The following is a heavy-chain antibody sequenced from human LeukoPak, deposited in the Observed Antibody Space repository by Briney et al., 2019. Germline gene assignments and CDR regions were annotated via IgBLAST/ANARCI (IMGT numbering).Heavy chain of an antibody. D-gene: IGHD1-7*01. Sequence: SSETLSLTCTVSGYSISSGYYWGWIRQPPGKGLEWIGGIYHSGSTYYNPSLKSRVTISVNTSKNQFSLKLSSVTGADTAVYYCAREGVTGTTFYNPFDYWGQGTLVTVSS. V-gene: IGHV4-38-2*02. CDR2: IYHSGST. CDR1: GYSISSGYY. CDR3: AREGVTGTTFYNPFDY. J-gene: IGHJ4*02.